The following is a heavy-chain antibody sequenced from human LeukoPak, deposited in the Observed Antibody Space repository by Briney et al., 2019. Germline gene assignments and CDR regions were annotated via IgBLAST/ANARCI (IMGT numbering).Heavy chain of an antibody. CDR1: GFTFSSYA. J-gene: IGHJ6*02. V-gene: IGHV4-4*07. Sequence: GSLRLSCAASGFTFSSYAMSWIRQPPGKGLEWIGRIYNSGSTNYNPSLKSRVTMSVDTSKNQFSLKLSSVTAADTAVYYCARDLLYSGYDSFYYYGMDVWGQGTTVTVSS. CDR3: ARDLLYSGYDSFYYYGMDV. D-gene: IGHD5-12*01. CDR2: IYNSGST.